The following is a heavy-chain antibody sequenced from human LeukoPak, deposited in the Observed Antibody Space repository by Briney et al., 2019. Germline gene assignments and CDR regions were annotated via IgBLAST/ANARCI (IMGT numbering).Heavy chain of an antibody. J-gene: IGHJ3*02. D-gene: IGHD3-22*01. CDR3: AKVGDRAYYDSSGYSAEHAFDI. V-gene: IGHV3-74*01. CDR1: GFTFSSYW. Sequence: GGSLRLSCAASGFTFSSYWMHWVRQAPGKGLVWVSRINTDGSTTTYADSVKGRFTISRDNSKNTLYLQMNSLRAEDTAVYYCAKVGDRAYYDSSGYSAEHAFDIWGQGTMVTVSS. CDR2: INTDGSTT.